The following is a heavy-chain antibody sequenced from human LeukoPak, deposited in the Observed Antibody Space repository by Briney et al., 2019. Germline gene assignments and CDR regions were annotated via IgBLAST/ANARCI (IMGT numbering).Heavy chain of an antibody. Sequence: PGGSLRLSCAASGFTFSSYWVSWVRQAPGKGLEWVANIKQDGSEKYYVDSVKGRFTISRDNAKNSLYLQMNSLRAEDTAVYYCARASATIFDTLYYFDYWGQGTLVTVSS. CDR1: GFTFSSYW. D-gene: IGHD3-3*01. J-gene: IGHJ4*02. CDR3: ARASATIFDTLYYFDY. V-gene: IGHV3-7*01. CDR2: IKQDGSEK.